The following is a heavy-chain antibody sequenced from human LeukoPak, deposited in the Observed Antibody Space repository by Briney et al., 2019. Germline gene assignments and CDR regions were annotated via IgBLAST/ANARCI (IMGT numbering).Heavy chain of an antibody. D-gene: IGHD3-10*01. V-gene: IGHV4-30-2*01. CDR2: INHSGST. J-gene: IGHJ6*04. CDR1: GGSISSGGYY. Sequence: SQTLSLTCTVSGGSISSGGYYWSWIRQPPGKGLEWIGEINHSGSTNYNPSLKSRVTISVDTSKNQFSLKLNSVTAADTAVYYCARSYYGSGSYPMDVWGKGTTVTVSS. CDR3: ARSYYGSGSYPMDV.